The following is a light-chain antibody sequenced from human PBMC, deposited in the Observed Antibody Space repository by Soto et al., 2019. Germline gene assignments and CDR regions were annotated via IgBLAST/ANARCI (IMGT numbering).Light chain of an antibody. J-gene: IGKJ2*01. CDR1: QSVSTY. CDR3: QQRSDLLYT. V-gene: IGKV3-11*01. Sequence: EIVLTQSPATLSLSPGERATLPCRASQSVSTYLAWYQQRPGQAPRLLIYDASKRATGIPARFSGSGSGTDFTLTISGLEPEDFAVYYCQQRSDLLYTFGQGTKLEIK. CDR2: DAS.